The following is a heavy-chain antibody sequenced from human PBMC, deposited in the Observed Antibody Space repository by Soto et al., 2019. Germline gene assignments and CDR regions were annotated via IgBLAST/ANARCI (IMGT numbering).Heavy chain of an antibody. J-gene: IGHJ4*02. CDR2: IYYSGST. D-gene: IGHD1-26*01. Sequence: SETLSLTCTVSGDSITSNSYFWAWIRQPPGKGLEWIGSIYYSGSTYYNPSLKSRVTISVDTSKNQLYLKLSSVTAADTAVYYCATGVGNYYYFDYWGQGSLVT. V-gene: IGHV4-39*01. CDR3: ATGVGNYYYFDY. CDR1: GDSITSNSYF.